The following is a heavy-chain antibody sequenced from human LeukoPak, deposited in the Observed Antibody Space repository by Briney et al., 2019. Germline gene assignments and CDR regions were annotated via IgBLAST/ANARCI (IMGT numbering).Heavy chain of an antibody. V-gene: IGHV4-38-2*02. CDR3: ARRGYDSSGYYPYFDY. CDR1: GYSISSGYY. D-gene: IGHD3-22*01. Sequence: PSETLSLTCTVSGYSISSGYYWGWIRQPPGKGLEWIGSIYHSGSTYYNPSLKSRVTISVDTSKNQVFLKLSSVTAADTAVYYCARRGYDSSGYYPYFDYWGQGTLVTVSS. J-gene: IGHJ4*02. CDR2: IYHSGST.